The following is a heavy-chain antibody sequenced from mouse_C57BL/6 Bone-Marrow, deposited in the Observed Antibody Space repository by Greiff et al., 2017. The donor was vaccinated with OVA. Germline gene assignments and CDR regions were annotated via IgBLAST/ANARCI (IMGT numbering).Heavy chain of an antibody. CDR1: GFNIKDSY. CDR3: AYGSPFAY. D-gene: IGHD1-1*01. J-gene: IGHJ3*01. CDR2: IDPEDGET. V-gene: IGHV14-2*01. Sequence: VQLQQSGAELVKPGASVKLSCTASGFNIKDSYMHWVKQRTEQGLEWIGRIDPEDGETKYAPKFQGKATITADTSSNTAYLQLSSLTSEDTAVYYCAYGSPFAYWGQGTLVTVSA.